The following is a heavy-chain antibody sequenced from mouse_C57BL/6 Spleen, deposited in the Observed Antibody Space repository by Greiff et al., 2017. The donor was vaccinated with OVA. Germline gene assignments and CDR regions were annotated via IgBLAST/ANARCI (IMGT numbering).Heavy chain of an antibody. J-gene: IGHJ2*01. CDR1: GFTFSSYA. Sequence: DVKLVESGGGLVKPGGSLKLSCAASGFTFSSYAMSWVRQTPEKRLEWVATISDGGSYTYYPDNVKGRFTISRDNAKNNLYLQMSHLKSEDTAMYYCARDHKFFPYFDYWGQGTTLTVSS. V-gene: IGHV5-4*01. CDR2: ISDGGSYT. CDR3: ARDHKFFPYFDY.